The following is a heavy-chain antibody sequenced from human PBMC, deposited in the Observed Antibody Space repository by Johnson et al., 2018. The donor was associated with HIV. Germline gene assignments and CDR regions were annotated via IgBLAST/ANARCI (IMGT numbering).Heavy chain of an antibody. CDR2: IRYDGSNK. CDR3: AKDMGNNDAFDI. CDR1: GFTFSSYG. Sequence: QVQLVESGGGLVQPGGSLRLSCAASGFTFSSYGMHWVRQAPGKGLEWVAFIRYDGSNKYYADSVKGRFTISRDNSKNTLYLQMNSLRAEDTALYYCAKDMGNNDAFDIWGQGTMVTVSS. V-gene: IGHV3-30*02. J-gene: IGHJ3*02. D-gene: IGHD1/OR15-1a*01.